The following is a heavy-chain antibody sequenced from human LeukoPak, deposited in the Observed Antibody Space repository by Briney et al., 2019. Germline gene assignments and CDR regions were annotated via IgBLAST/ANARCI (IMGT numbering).Heavy chain of an antibody. CDR1: GFTFSSYW. D-gene: IGHD6-19*01. CDR3: ARGLAVAGSSWFDP. V-gene: IGHV3-74*01. Sequence: GGSLRLSCAASGFTFSSYWMHWVRQVPGQGLVWVSRINSDGSSRSYVDSVMGRFTISRDNAKNTLYLQLDSLRAEDTAVYYCARGLAVAGSSWFDPWGQGTLVSVSS. CDR2: INSDGSSR. J-gene: IGHJ5*02.